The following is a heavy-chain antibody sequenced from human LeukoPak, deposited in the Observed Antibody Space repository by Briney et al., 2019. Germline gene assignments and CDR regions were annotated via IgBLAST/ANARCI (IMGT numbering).Heavy chain of an antibody. V-gene: IGHV7-4-1*02. CDR2: INTNTGNP. J-gene: IGHJ3*02. D-gene: IGHD1-1*01. CDR1: GGTFSTYA. Sequence: ASVKVSCKASGGTFSTYAVSWVRQAPGQGLEWMGWINTNTGNPTYAQGFTGRFVFSLDTSVSTAYLQISSLKAEDTTVYYCARDFPTPWNHDAFDIWGQGTMVTVSS. CDR3: ARDFPTPWNHDAFDI.